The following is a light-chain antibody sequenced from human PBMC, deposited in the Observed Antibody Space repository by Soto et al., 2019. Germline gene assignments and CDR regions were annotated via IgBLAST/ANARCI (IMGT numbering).Light chain of an antibody. Sequence: TQLTHSPSSLSASVGAIVPITFRASQGISSYLAWYQQKPGKAPKLLIYVASTLQSGVPSRFSGSGSGTGFTLTISSLQPEDFATYYCQKLNSFPFTFGGGTKGDIK. CDR2: VAS. J-gene: IGKJ4*01. V-gene: IGKV1-9*01. CDR1: QGISSY. CDR3: QKLNSFPFT.